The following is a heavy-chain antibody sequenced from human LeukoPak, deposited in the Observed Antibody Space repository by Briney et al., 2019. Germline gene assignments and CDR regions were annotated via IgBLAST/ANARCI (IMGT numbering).Heavy chain of an antibody. CDR1: GASISSGAYS. Sequence: PSETLSLTCTVSGASISSGAYSWSWIRQPPGKGLEWIGYIYDSGSTYYNPSLKSRVTISVDRSRKQFSLKLSSVTAADTAVYYCARDLHDYSNHHYFDHWGQGTLVTVSS. V-gene: IGHV4-30-2*01. D-gene: IGHD4-11*01. CDR3: ARDLHDYSNHHYFDH. CDR2: IYDSGST. J-gene: IGHJ4*02.